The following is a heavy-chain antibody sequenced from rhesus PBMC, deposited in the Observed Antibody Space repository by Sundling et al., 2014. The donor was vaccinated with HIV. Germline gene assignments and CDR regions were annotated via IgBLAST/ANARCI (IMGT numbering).Heavy chain of an antibody. CDR1: GGSFSSNY. J-gene: IGHJ6*01. CDR3: ARDIMVVVDTIGGYGLDS. V-gene: IGHV4-147*01. Sequence: QVQLQESGPAVVKPSETLSLTCAVSGGSFSSNYWTWIRQPPGKGLEWIGYISGNTASTNYNPSLKKRVTISKDTSKNQFSLKLSSLTAADTAVYYCARDIMVVVDTIGGYGLDSWGQGVVVTVSS. D-gene: IGHD2-21*01. CDR2: ISGNTAST.